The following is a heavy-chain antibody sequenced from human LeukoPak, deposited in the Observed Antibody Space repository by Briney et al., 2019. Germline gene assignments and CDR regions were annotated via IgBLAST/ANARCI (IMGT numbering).Heavy chain of an antibody. D-gene: IGHD3-10*01. J-gene: IGHJ6*03. CDR2: IYYSGNT. CDR3: ARAYSGSGSYYSEMLYYYYYMDV. CDR1: GDSISSYY. Sequence: PSETLSLTCTVSGDSISSYYWSWIRQPPGKGLEWIGYIYYSGNTKYNPSLKSRVTISVDTSKNQISLKLNSVTAADTAVYYCARAYSGSGSYYSEMLYYYYYMDVWGKGTTVTISS. V-gene: IGHV4-59*01.